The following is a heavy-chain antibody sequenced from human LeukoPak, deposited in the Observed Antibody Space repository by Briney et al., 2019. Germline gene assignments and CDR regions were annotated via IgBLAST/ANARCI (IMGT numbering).Heavy chain of an antibody. Sequence: PSETLSLTCTVSGGSISSGSYYWSWIRQPAGKGLEWIGRIYTSGSTNYNPSLKSRVTISGDTSNNQFSLRLSSVTAADTAVYYCASSVATPGRPDYWGQGTLVTVSS. CDR3: ASSVATPGRPDY. V-gene: IGHV4-61*02. CDR1: GGSISSGSYY. CDR2: IYTSGST. J-gene: IGHJ4*02. D-gene: IGHD6-13*01.